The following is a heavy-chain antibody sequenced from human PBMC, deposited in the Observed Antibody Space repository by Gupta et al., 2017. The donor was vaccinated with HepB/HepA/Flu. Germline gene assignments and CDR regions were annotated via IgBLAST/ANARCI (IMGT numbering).Heavy chain of an antibody. V-gene: IGHV1-2*02. Sequence: VKKTGASVKVSCQASGYTFTGYYMHWVRQAPGQGLEWMGWINPNSGATNYAQRFQGRVTMTRDTSLNTAYMEVSRLTSDDTAVFYCARGDTMSTDNWGQGTLVTVSS. CDR1: GYTFTGYY. CDR3: ARGDTMSTDN. J-gene: IGHJ4*02. CDR2: INPNSGAT. D-gene: IGHD2-21*02.